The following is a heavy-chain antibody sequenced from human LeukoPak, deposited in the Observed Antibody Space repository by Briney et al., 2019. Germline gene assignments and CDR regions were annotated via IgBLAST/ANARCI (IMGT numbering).Heavy chain of an antibody. D-gene: IGHD3-10*01. CDR2: INWNGGST. Sequence: PGGSLRLSCAASGFTFDDYGMSWVRQAPGKGLEWVSGINWNGGSTGYADSVKGRFTISRDNAKNSLYLQMNSLRAEDTALYHCARDHGYYYGSGSPHLFDPWSQGTLVTVSS. J-gene: IGHJ5*02. CDR3: ARDHGYYYGSGSPHLFDP. CDR1: GFTFDDYG. V-gene: IGHV3-20*01.